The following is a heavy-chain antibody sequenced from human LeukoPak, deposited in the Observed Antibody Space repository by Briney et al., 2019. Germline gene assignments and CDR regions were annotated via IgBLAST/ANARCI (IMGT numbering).Heavy chain of an antibody. D-gene: IGHD1-26*01. J-gene: IGHJ5*02. CDR3: ARVKIMGGSYYLGFDP. V-gene: IGHV4-61*01. Sequence: SDTLSLTCTVSGGSVSSGSYYWSWIRQPPGKGLEWIRYIYYSGSTNYNPSLKSRVTISVDTSKNQFSLKLSSVTAADTAVYYCARVKIMGGSYYLGFDPWGQGTLVTVSS. CDR1: GGSVSSGSYY. CDR2: IYYSGST.